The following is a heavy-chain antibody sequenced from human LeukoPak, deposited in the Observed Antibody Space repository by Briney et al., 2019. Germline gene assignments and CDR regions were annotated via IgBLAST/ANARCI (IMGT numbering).Heavy chain of an antibody. V-gene: IGHV3-21*01. J-gene: IGHJ6*02. CDR3: AREYYGGGDYYGMDV. Sequence: GGSLRLSCAASGFTFSSYSMNWVRQAPGKGLEWVSSISSCSSYIYYADSVKGRFTISRDNAKNSLYLQMNSLRAEDTAVYYCAREYYGGGDYYGMDVWGQGTTVTVSS. CDR2: ISSCSSYI. D-gene: IGHD4-23*01. CDR1: GFTFSSYS.